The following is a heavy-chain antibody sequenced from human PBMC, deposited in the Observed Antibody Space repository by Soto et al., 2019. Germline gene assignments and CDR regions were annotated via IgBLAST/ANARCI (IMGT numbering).Heavy chain of an antibody. CDR1: GCTFSSYA. D-gene: IGHD6-19*01. Sequence: GGSLRLSCAASGCTFSSYAMSWVRQAPGKGLEWVSAISGSDTTYYADSVKGRFTISRDNFKSTLYVQMNSLRADDTAVYFCAKGSGRIAVAGTGYFDYWGQGALVTVSS. CDR2: ISGSDTT. J-gene: IGHJ4*02. V-gene: IGHV3-23*01. CDR3: AKGSGRIAVAGTGYFDY.